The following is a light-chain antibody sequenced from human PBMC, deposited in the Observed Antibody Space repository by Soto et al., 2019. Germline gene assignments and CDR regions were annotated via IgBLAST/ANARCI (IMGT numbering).Light chain of an antibody. CDR1: PSDIGAYNY. CDR2: DVT. V-gene: IGLV2-14*03. Sequence: QSALTQPASVSGSPGQSITISCSGTPSDIGAYNYVSWYQHLPGKAPKVIIYDVTNRPSGVSSRFSGSKSGTTASLTISGHQAEDEANYDCGSYTPSSTLMIFGGWTKLTVL. CDR3: GSYTPSSTLMI. J-gene: IGLJ2*01.